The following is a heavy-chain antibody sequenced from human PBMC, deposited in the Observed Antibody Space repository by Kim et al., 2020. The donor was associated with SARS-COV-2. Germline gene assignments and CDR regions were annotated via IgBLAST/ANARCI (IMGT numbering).Heavy chain of an antibody. CDR2: INSDGSST. J-gene: IGHJ6*02. V-gene: IGHV3-74*01. CDR1: GFTFSSYW. Sequence: GGSLRLSCAASGFTFSSYWMHWVRQAPGKGLVWVSRINSDGSSTSYADSVKGRFTISRDNAKNTLYLQMNSLRAEDMAVYYCARDLGYYYDSSGNGMDVWGQGTTVTVSS. CDR3: ARDLGYYYDSSGNGMDV. D-gene: IGHD3-22*01.